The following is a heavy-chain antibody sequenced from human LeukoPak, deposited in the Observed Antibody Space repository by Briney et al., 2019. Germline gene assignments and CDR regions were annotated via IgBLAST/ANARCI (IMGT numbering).Heavy chain of an antibody. D-gene: IGHD3-3*01. V-gene: IGHV3-15*01. CDR1: GFTFSNAW. J-gene: IGHJ4*02. CDR2: IKSKTDGGTT. Sequence: GGSLTLSCAASGFTFSNAWMSWVRQAPGKGLEWVGRIKSKTDGGTTDYAAPVKGRFTISRDDSKNTLYLQMNSLKTEDTAVYYCVGGYDFWSGYSLFDYWGQGTLVTVSS. CDR3: VGGYDFWSGYSLFDY.